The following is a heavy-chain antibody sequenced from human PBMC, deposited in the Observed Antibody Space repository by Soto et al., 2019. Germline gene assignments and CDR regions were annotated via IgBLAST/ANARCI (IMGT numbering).Heavy chain of an antibody. CDR1: GFTLSSYS. J-gene: IGHJ4*01. CDR3: ERDWNSHGGPDQ. D-gene: IGHD5-18*01. V-gene: IGHV3-48*01. CDR2: TSGSSDTI. Sequence: EVVLVESGGGLAQPGGSLRLSCAASGFTLSSYSMNWVRQAPGKGLEWVSYTSGSSDTIVYADSVKGRFTISRDNARNLVYLQMNSLRVEDRAVYFVERDWNSHGGPDQWGHGTLFTVSS.